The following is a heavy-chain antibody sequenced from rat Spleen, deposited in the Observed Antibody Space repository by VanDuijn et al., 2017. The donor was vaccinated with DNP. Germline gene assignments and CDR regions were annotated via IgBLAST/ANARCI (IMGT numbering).Heavy chain of an antibody. Sequence: EVQLVESGGGLVQPGRSLKLSCAASGFTFTDYYMAWVRQAPEKGLEWVASISYDGTNFYYRDSVKGRFIISRDNAENTLFLQMDSLGSEDTATYYCATHEGGWGQGVMVTVSS. CDR2: ISYDGTNF. CDR1: GFTFTDYY. D-gene: IGHD1-11*01. CDR3: ATHEGG. V-gene: IGHV5-7*01. J-gene: IGHJ2*01.